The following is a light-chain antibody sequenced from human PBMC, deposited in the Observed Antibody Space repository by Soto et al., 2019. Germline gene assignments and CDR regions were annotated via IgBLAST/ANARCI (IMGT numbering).Light chain of an antibody. CDR3: YSWASSNTWV. J-gene: IGLJ3*02. V-gene: IGLV2-18*02. CDR1: GSDVGSYNR. CDR2: EDT. Sequence: QSALTQPPSVSGSPGQSVTISCTGTGSDVGSYNRVSWYQQPPGTAPKLIIYEDTTRPSGVPGRFSGSKSGNTASLTISGLQAEDEADYYCYSWASSNTWVFGGGTKLTVL.